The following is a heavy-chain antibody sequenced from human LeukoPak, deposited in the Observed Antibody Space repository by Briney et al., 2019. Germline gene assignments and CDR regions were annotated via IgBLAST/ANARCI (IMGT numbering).Heavy chain of an antibody. D-gene: IGHD2-2*01. CDR3: ARDRGYCRGTTCYAYHFDS. J-gene: IGHJ4*02. CDR2: ISGSGGST. CDR1: GFTFSSCA. V-gene: IGHV3-23*01. Sequence: GGSLRLSCAASGFTFSSCAMGWVRQAPGKGLEWVSAISGSGGSTYYADSVKGRFTISRDNSKNTLYLQMNSLRAEDTAVYYCARDRGYCRGTTCYAYHFDSWGQGTLVTVSS.